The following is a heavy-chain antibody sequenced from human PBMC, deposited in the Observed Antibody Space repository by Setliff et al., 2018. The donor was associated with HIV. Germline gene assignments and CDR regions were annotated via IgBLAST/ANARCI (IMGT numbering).Heavy chain of an antibody. D-gene: IGHD6-13*01. CDR2: IDPNGGDT. Sequence: ASVKVSCKASGYTFTSYYVHWVRQAPGHGLEWMGIIDPNGGDTNFAQKFQGRVTMTRDTSTSTVYMELSSLTTDDTAVYYCAREAYSSSSVEIWGQGTLVTAPQ. CDR3: AREAYSSSSVEI. CDR1: GYTFTSYY. V-gene: IGHV1-46*01. J-gene: IGHJ4*02.